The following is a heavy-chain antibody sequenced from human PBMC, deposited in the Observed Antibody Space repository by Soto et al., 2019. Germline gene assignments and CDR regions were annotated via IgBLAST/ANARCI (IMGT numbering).Heavy chain of an antibody. V-gene: IGHV4-4*07. Sequence: AETLSLTCTVSGGSISNYYWTWIRQPAGKGLEWIGRIYSSGATNYNPAHKSRLTMSVHTSKNQYSLKLGSVTAADTALYYWARQTAYSSSWYDYWGHGTLVTVSS. D-gene: IGHD6-13*01. J-gene: IGHJ5*01. CDR3: ARQTAYSSSWYDY. CDR2: IYSSGAT. CDR1: GGSISNYY.